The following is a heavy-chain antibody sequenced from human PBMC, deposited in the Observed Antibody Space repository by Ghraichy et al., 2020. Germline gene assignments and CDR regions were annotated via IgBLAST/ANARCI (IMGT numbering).Heavy chain of an antibody. Sequence: GGSLRLSCAASGFTFSNAWMSWVRQAPGKGLEWVGRIKSKTDGGTTDYAAPVKGRFTISRDDSKNTLYLQMNSLKTEDTAVYYCTTVDHDSSGYYYYYRTTRGDYWGQGTLVTVSS. CDR1: GFTFSNAW. CDR2: IKSKTDGGTT. D-gene: IGHD3-22*01. J-gene: IGHJ4*02. CDR3: TTVDHDSSGYYYYYRTTRGDY. V-gene: IGHV3-15*01.